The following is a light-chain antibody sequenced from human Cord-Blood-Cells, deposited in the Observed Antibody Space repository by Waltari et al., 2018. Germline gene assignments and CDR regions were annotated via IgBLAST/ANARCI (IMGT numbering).Light chain of an antibody. CDR3: QQYYSTPRGFT. J-gene: IGKJ3*01. V-gene: IGKV4-1*01. CDR2: WAS. Sequence: DIVMTQSPDSLAVSLGERATIHCKSSQRVLYSSNNKNYLAWYQQKPGQPPKLLIYWASTRESGVPDRFSGSGSGTDFTLTISSLQAEDVAVYYCQQYYSTPRGFTFGPGTKVDIK. CDR1: QRVLYSSNNKNY.